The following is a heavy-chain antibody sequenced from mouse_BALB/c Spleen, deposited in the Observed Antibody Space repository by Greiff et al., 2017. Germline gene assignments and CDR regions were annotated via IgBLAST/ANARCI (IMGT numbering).Heavy chain of an antibody. CDR3: ARHSSNAMDY. J-gene: IGHJ4*01. CDR1: GFTFSSYT. V-gene: IGHV5-12-2*01. CDR2: ISNGGGST. Sequence: DVKLVESGGGLVQPGGSLKLSCAASGFTFSSYTMSWVRQTPEKRLEWVAYISNGGGSTYYPDTVKGRFTISRDNAKNTLYLQMSSLKSEDTAMYYCARHSSNAMDYWGQGTSVTVSS.